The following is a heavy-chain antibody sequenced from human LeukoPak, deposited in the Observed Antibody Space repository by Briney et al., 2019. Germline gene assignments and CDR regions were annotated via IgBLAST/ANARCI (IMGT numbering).Heavy chain of an antibody. D-gene: IGHD3-22*01. CDR3: ARSDSSGYYYVVFDY. CDR1: GGSISSYY. CDR2: IYYSGST. J-gene: IGHJ4*02. V-gene: IGHV4-59*01. Sequence: PSETLSLTCTVPGGSISSYYWSWIRQPPGKGVGWVGYIYYSGSTNYNPSLKRRVTISVEKSKNQFSLKLSSVTAADTAVYYCARSDSSGYYYVVFDYWGQGTLVTVSS.